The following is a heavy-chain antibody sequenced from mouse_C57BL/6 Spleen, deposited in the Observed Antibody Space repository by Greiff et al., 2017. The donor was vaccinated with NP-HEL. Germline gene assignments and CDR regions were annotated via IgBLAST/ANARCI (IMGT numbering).Heavy chain of an antibody. CDR1: GFNIKNTY. Sequence: VQLQQSVAELVRPGASVQLSCTASGFNIKNTYMHWVQQRPERGLEWIGRLAPANGNTKYAPKFQGKGTITADTSSNTAYLLLSSLTSEHTAIYYCARSETAQALAYWGQGTPVTVSA. J-gene: IGHJ3*01. CDR3: ARSETAQALAY. CDR2: LAPANGNT. V-gene: IGHV14-3*01. D-gene: IGHD3-2*02.